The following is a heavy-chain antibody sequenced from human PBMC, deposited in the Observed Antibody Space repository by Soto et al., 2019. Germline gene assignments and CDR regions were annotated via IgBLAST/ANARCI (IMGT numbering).Heavy chain of an antibody. CDR2: IHTYNGNT. CDR3: ARDSDYIIAY. D-gene: IGHD4-17*01. J-gene: IGHJ4*02. CDR1: GYTFTSYG. Sequence: QVQLAQSGGEVKKPGASVKVSCKASGYTFTSYGVSWVRQAPGQGLEWVGWIHTYNGNTNFAQKFQDRVTLTTDTSTSTAYMELRSLRSDDTAVYYCARDSDYIIAYWGQGTLVTVSS. V-gene: IGHV1-18*01.